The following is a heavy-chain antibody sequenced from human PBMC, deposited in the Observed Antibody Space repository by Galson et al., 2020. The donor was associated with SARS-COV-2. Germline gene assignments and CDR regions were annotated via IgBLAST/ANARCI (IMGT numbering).Heavy chain of an antibody. V-gene: IGHV4-59*01. CDR1: GGSISNYY. Sequence: SQTLSLTCTVSGGSISNYYWNWIRQPPGKGLEWIGDIYFSGNTDYNPSLKSRVTISVDTSKNQFSLKVNSVTAADTAIYYCARGCENGNSWCHWGQGIQVTVSS. CDR2: IYFSGNT. D-gene: IGHD4-17*01. CDR3: ARGCENGNSWCH. J-gene: IGHJ4*02.